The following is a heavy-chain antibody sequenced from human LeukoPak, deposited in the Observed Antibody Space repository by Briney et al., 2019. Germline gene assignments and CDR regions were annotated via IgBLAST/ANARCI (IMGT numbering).Heavy chain of an antibody. CDR3: ARVRGAAAKENYFDY. D-gene: IGHD2-2*01. Sequence: ASVKVSCKVSGYTFTGYYMNWVRQAPGQGLEWMGWINPNSGATNYVQKFQGRVTMTRDTSISTAYMALSRLRSDDTAVYYCARVRGAAAKENYFDYWGQGTLVTVSS. CDR1: GYTFTGYY. CDR2: INPNSGAT. J-gene: IGHJ4*02. V-gene: IGHV1-2*02.